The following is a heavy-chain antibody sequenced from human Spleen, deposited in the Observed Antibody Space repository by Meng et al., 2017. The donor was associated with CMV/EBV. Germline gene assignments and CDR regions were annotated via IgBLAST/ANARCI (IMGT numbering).Heavy chain of an antibody. CDR1: SSNGAA. D-gene: IGHD3-22*01. CDR3: TRERLWDGYYFGTRLDY. J-gene: IGHJ4*02. CDR2: TYYKSRWYT. Sequence: SSNGAAWNWIRQSPSRGLEWLGRTYYKSRWYTDYVLSMKHRITIKADTSKNQLSLHLNSVTPEDTAVYYCTRERLWDGYYFGTRLDYRGQGTLVTVSS. V-gene: IGHV6-1*01.